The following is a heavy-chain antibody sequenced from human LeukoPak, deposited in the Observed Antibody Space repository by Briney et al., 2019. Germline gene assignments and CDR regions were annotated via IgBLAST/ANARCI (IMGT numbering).Heavy chain of an antibody. D-gene: IGHD2-2*01. J-gene: IGHJ3*02. CDR2: VSISSGTI. V-gene: IGHV3-48*01. CDR3: ARDIVVVPAASDAFDI. Sequence: PGGSLRLSCAASGFTFSGHNMNWVRQAPGKGLEWISFVSISSGTIYYADSVNGRFRISRDNAKNSLYLQMNSLRAEDTAVYYCARDIVVVPAASDAFDIWGQGTMVTVSS. CDR1: GFTFSGHN.